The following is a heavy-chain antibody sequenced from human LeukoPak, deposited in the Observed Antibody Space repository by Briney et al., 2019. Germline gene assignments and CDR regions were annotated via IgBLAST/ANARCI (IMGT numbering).Heavy chain of an antibody. V-gene: IGHV3-21*01. CDR1: GITFSNYN. CDR3: ALHYDFWSGYYTGGAAAFDI. Sequence: GGSLRLSCAAPGITFSNYNMNWVRQAPGKGLEWISSITSSSSYTFYADSVKGRFTISRDNAKNSLYLQMNSLRAEDTAVYYCALHYDFWSGYYTGGAAAFDIWGQGTMVTVSS. CDR2: ITSSSSYT. D-gene: IGHD3-3*01. J-gene: IGHJ3*02.